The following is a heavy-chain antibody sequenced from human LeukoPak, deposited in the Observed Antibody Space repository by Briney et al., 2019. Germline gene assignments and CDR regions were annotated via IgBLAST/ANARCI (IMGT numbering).Heavy chain of an antibody. D-gene: IGHD3-22*01. CDR3: ARAGGDYYDSSGYYPFDY. Sequence: ASVTVSFKASVGTFSCYAFSWVRQAPGQGLEWVGRSIPIHGIANYAQKFQGRVTITADKSTSTAYMELSSLGSEDTAVYYCARAGGDYYDSSGYYPFDYWGQGTLVTVSS. V-gene: IGHV1-69*04. J-gene: IGHJ4*02. CDR1: VGTFSCYA. CDR2: SIPIHGIA.